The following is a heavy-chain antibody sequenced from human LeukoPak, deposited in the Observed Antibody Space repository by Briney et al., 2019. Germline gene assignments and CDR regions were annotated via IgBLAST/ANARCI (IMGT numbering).Heavy chain of an antibody. CDR3: ARVTGYCTNGVCYDYYYYYMDV. CDR2: INPNSGGT. J-gene: IGHJ6*03. CDR1: GYTFTGYY. V-gene: IGHV1-2*02. Sequence: GASVKVSCKASGYTFTGYYMHWVRQAPGQGLEWMGWINPNSGGTNYAQKFQGGVTMTRDTSISKAYMELSRLRSDDTAVYYCARVTGYCTNGVCYDYYYYYMDVWGKGTTVTVSS. D-gene: IGHD2-8*01.